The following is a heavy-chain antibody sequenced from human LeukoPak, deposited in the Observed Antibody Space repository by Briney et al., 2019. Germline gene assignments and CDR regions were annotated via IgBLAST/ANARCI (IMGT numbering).Heavy chain of an antibody. CDR2: IYTSGST. J-gene: IGHJ6*02. CDR1: GGSISSGSYY. V-gene: IGHV4-61*02. CDR3: ARAMRQQLVPYYYYFGMDV. D-gene: IGHD6-13*01. Sequence: NPSETLSLTCTVSGGSISSGSYYWSWIRQPAGKGLEWIGRIYTSGSTNYNPSLKSRVTISVDTSKNQFSLNLSSVTAADTAVYYCARAMRQQLVPYYYYFGMDVWGQGTTVTVSS.